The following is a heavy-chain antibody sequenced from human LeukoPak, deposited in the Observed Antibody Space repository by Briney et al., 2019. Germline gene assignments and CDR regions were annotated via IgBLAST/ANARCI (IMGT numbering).Heavy chain of an antibody. CDR1: GGSISSYY. J-gene: IGHJ3*02. Sequence: SETLSLTCTVSGGSISSYYWSWIRQPPGKGLEWIGYIYYSGSTNYNPSLESRVTISVDTSKNQFSLKLSSVTAADTAVYYCARGFHSYDAFDIWGQGTMVTVSS. CDR2: IYYSGST. CDR3: ARGFHSYDAFDI. D-gene: IGHD5-18*01. V-gene: IGHV4-59*01.